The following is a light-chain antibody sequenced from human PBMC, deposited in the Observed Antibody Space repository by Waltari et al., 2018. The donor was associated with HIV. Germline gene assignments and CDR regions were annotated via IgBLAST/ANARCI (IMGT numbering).Light chain of an antibody. Sequence: SSELTQEPAVSVALGQTVRITCQGDSLRSYYASWYQQKPGQAPLLLIYGENRRPSGIPERFSGSSSGTTVTLTISGVQAEDEADYYCQSADSSGSNFVFGTGTKVTVL. CDR3: QSADSSGSNFV. CDR2: GEN. CDR1: SLRSYY. V-gene: IGLV3-19*01. J-gene: IGLJ1*01.